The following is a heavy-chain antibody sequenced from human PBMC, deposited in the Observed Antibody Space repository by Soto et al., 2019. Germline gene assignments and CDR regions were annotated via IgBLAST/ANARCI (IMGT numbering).Heavy chain of an antibody. V-gene: IGHV1-69*19. D-gene: IGHD3-10*01. CDR1: GGTFNTYA. Sequence: QVQLVQSGAEMKKPGSSVKVSCQSSGGTFNTYAMNWVRQAPGQGPEWMGDISPMFGAANYAPWFQGRVTITADESTGTSYMQLSSLTSEDTALYFCAREVQVHTPAFVYWGQGTLVTVSS. J-gene: IGHJ4*02. CDR2: ISPMFGAA. CDR3: AREVQVHTPAFVY.